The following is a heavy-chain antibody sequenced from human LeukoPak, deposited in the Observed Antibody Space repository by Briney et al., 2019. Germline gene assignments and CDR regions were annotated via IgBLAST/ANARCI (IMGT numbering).Heavy chain of an antibody. CDR1: GFTFSSYS. CDR3: ARDYEDDSSGYYNYYYYYMDV. Sequence: GGSLRLSCADSGFTFSSYSMNWGRQAPGKGLEWVSSISSSSSYIYYADSVKGRFTISRDNAKNSLYLPMNSLRAEDTPVYYCARDYEDDSSGYYNYYYYYMDVWGKGTTVTVSS. J-gene: IGHJ6*03. V-gene: IGHV3-21*01. CDR2: ISSSSSYI. D-gene: IGHD3-22*01.